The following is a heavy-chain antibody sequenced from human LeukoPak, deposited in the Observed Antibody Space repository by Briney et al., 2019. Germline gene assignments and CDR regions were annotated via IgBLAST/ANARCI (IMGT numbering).Heavy chain of an antibody. J-gene: IGHJ3*02. V-gene: IGHV4-38-2*02. D-gene: IGHD1-26*01. CDR1: GYSISSGYY. CDR2: IYHSGST. CDR3: ARGRVGGSSYAFDI. Sequence: SETLSLTCTVSGYSISSGYYWGWIRQPPGKGLEWIGSIYHSGSTYYNPSLKSRVTISVDTSKNQFSLKLSSVTAADTAVYYCARGRVGGSSYAFDIWGQGTMVTVSP.